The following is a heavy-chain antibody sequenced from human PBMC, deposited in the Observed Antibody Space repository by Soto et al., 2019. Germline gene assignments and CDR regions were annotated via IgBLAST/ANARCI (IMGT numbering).Heavy chain of an antibody. V-gene: IGHV3-7*01. D-gene: IGHD2-2*01. CDR2: IKLGGNEK. CDR3: APTEGEAPNYPTTFDS. J-gene: IGHJ4*02. CDR1: GFIFSNYW. Sequence: PGGSLRLSCSASGFIFSNYWMSWVRQAPGKGLEWVADIKLGGNEKYYVDSVQGRFTISRDNPKNSLYLQMSSLRADDTAVYYCAPTEGEAPNYPTTFDSWGQGTLVTVSS.